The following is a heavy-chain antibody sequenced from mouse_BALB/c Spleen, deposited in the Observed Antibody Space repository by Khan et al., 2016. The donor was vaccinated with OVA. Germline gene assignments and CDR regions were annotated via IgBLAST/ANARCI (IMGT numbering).Heavy chain of an antibody. V-gene: IGHV1S56*01. CDR3: ARGDYYGTYAMDY. Sequence: VQLQESGPELVKPGASVRISCKASGSTFTNFYIHWVKQRPGQGLEWIRWIYPGSVNTKYNENFKGKATLTADKSSNTAYMLLSSLTSEDSAVSFSARGDYYGTYAMDYWGQGTSVIVSA. J-gene: IGHJ4*01. CDR2: IYPGSVNT. CDR1: GSTFTNFY. D-gene: IGHD1-1*01.